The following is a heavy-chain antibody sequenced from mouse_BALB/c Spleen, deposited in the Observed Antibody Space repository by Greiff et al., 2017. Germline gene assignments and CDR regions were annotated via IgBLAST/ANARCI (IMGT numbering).Heavy chain of an antibody. V-gene: IGHV3-6*02. J-gene: IGHJ4*01. CDR3: ATGRYYAMDY. Sequence: DVKLQESGPGLVKPSQSLSLTCSVTGYSITSGYYWNWIRQFPGNKLEWMGYISYDGSNNYNPSLKNRISITRDTSKNQFFLKLNSVTTEDTATYYCATGRYYAMDYWGQGTSVTVSS. CDR2: ISYDGSN. CDR1: GYSITSGYY.